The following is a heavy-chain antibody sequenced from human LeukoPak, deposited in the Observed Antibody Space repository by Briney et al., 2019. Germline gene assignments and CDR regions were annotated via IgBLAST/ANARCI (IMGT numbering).Heavy chain of an antibody. Sequence: GGSLRLSCAASGFTFSSYTMHWVRQAPGKGLEWVAVISHDGSNKYYADSVKGRFTISRDNSKNTLYLQMNSLRAEDTAVYYCAKDRLYADCGDQIDYWGQGTLVTVSS. D-gene: IGHD4-17*01. V-gene: IGHV3-30-3*01. CDR2: ISHDGSNK. CDR1: GFTFSSYT. CDR3: AKDRLYADCGDQIDY. J-gene: IGHJ4*02.